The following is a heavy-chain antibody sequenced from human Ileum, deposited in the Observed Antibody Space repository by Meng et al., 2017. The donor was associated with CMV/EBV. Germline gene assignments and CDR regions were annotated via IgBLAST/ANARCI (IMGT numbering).Heavy chain of an antibody. CDR3: ARDNDFWSPYYYYGMDV. Sequence: GGSLRLSCAASGFTFSDYYMSWIRQAPGKGLEGVSYISSSGSTIYYADSVKGRFTISRDNAKNSLYLQMNSLRAEDTAVYYCARDNDFWSPYYYYGMDVWGQGTTVTVSS. CDR2: ISSSGSTI. J-gene: IGHJ6*02. CDR1: GFTFSDYY. D-gene: IGHD3-3*01. V-gene: IGHV3-11*04.